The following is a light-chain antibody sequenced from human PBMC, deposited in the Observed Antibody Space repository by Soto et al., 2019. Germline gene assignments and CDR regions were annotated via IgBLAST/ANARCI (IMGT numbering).Light chain of an antibody. V-gene: IGKV3-11*01. J-gene: IGKJ5*01. CDR3: QQRSNWPAN. Sequence: EIVMTQSPATLSVSPGERATLSCRASQSVSSNLAWYQQKPGQAPRLLIYGASNRATGIPARFSGSGSGTDFTLTISNLEPEDFAVYYCQQRSNWPANFGQGTRLETK. CDR2: GAS. CDR1: QSVSSN.